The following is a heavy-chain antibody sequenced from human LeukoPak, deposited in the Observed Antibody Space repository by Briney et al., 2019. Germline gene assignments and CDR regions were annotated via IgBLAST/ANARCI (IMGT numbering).Heavy chain of an antibody. J-gene: IGHJ4*02. CDR1: GFTFSNYA. CDR3: ARDLRLKELAYCGGVCLDY. CDR2: ISSNGGST. Sequence: QSGGSLRLSCAASGFTFSNYAMHWVRQAPGKGLEYVSAISSNGGSTYYANSVKGRFTISRDNSKNTLYLQMGSLRAEDMAVYYCARDLRLKELAYCGGVCLDYWGQGTLVTVSS. D-gene: IGHD2-21*02. V-gene: IGHV3-64*01.